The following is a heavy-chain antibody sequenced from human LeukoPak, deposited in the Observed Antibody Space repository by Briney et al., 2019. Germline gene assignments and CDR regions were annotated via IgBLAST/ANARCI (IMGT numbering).Heavy chain of an antibody. J-gene: IGHJ4*02. CDR2: VRKAGTT. V-gene: IGHV3-53*01. CDR1: GFTVSSKY. CDR3: AREGEKGDGYNHGFDY. D-gene: IGHD5-24*01. Sequence: GGSLRLSCATSGFTVSSKYMSWIRQAPGKGLRWVAVVRKAGTTVYIDSVKGRFTISRDTSRNTLSLQMNSLRAEDTAVYYCAREGEKGDGYNHGFDYWGQGTLVTVSS.